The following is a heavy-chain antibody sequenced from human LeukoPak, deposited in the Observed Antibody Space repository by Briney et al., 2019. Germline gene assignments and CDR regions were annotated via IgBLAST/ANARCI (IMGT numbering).Heavy chain of an antibody. CDR1: GYTFSSYY. CDR2: INPSGVST. D-gene: IGHD3-22*01. J-gene: IGHJ4*02. CDR3: ARDAKEHYYDSSGYYY. Sequence: ASVKVSCKASGYTFSSYYMHWVRQAPGQGLEWMGIINPSGVSTSYAQKFQGRVTKTRDTSTSTVYMELSSLRSEDTAVYYCARDAKEHYYDSSGYYYWGQGTLVTVSS. V-gene: IGHV1-46*01.